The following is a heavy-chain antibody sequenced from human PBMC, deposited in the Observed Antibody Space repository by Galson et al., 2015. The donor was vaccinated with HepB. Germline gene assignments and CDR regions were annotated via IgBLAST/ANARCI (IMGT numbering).Heavy chain of an antibody. Sequence: SLRLSCAASEFTFSTYWMSWVRQAPGEGLESVANINLDGSQTFYVDSVKGRFTISRDNAKDSLFLQMNSLRAEDTAVYYCARDGDGAVEYDHWGQGTLVTVSS. CDR1: EFTFSTYW. CDR2: INLDGSQT. CDR3: ARDGDGAVEYDH. D-gene: IGHD6-19*01. V-gene: IGHV3-7*01. J-gene: IGHJ4*02.